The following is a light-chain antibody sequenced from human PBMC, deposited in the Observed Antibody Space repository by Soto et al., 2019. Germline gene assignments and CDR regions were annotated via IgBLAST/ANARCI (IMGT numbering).Light chain of an antibody. Sequence: EVVMTHSPATLSVPPGERATLSFRSSQSVNTNLAWYQQKPGEAPRVLIYAASTRATDVPDRFRGSGSGTDFTLTISSLQSEDFVLYYCPEYNDWPRGTFGQGTKVDIK. CDR1: QSVNTN. CDR2: AAS. CDR3: PEYNDWPRGT. J-gene: IGKJ1*01. V-gene: IGKV3-15*01.